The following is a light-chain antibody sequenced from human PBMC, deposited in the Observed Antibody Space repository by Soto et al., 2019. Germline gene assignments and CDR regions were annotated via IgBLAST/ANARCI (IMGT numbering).Light chain of an antibody. CDR1: QSVSSSA. CDR3: QKRSNWPPLT. V-gene: IGKV3D-20*02. CDR2: DAS. J-gene: IGKJ4*01. Sequence: EIVLTQSPATLSLSPGERAPLSCRASQSVSSSALAWYQQKPGQAPRLLIYDASNRATGIPDRFSGSGSGTDFTLTISRLEPEDFAVYYCQKRSNWPPLTFGGGTKVDIK.